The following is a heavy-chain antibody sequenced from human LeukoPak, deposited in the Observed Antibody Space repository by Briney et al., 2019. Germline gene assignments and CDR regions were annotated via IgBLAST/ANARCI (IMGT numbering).Heavy chain of an antibody. Sequence: ASVKVSCKASGYTFTSYYMHWVRQAPGQGLGWMGIINPSGGSTSYAQKFQGRVTMTRDMSTSTVYMELSSLRSEDTAVYYCARQTGSGLFILPGGQGTLVTVSS. D-gene: IGHD3/OR15-3a*01. J-gene: IGHJ4*02. CDR3: ARQTGSGLFILP. V-gene: IGHV1-46*01. CDR1: GYTFTSYY. CDR2: INPSGGST.